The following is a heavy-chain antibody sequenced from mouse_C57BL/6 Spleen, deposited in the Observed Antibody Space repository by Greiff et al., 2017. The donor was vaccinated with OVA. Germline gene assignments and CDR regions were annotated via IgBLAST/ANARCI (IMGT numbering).Heavy chain of an antibody. J-gene: IGHJ2*01. Sequence: EVKLMESEGGLVQPGSSMKLSCTASGFTFSDYYMAWVRQVPEKGLEWVANINYDGSSTYYLDSLKSRFIISRDNAKNILYLQMSSLKSEDTATYDGARGDYDYDGGDYFDDWGQGTTLTVSS. CDR1: GFTFSDYY. CDR2: INYDGSST. V-gene: IGHV5-16*01. CDR3: ARGDYDYDGGDYFDD. D-gene: IGHD2-4*01.